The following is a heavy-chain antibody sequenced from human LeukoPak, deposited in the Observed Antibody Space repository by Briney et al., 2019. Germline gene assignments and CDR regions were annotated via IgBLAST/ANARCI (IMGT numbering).Heavy chain of an antibody. CDR3: AREYDSSGYYYAN. D-gene: IGHD3-22*01. CDR2: IKQDGSEK. V-gene: IGHV3-7*01. J-gene: IGHJ4*02. Sequence: PGGSLRLSCAASRFTFSSYWMSWVRQAPGKGLEWVANIKQDGSEKYYVDSVKGRFTISRDNAKNSLYLQMNSLRAEDTAVYYCAREYDSSGYYYANWGQGTLVTVSS. CDR1: RFTFSSYW.